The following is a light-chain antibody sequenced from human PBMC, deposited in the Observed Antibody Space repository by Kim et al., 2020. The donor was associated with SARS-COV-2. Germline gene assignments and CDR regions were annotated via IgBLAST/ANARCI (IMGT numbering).Light chain of an antibody. CDR2: IAS. CDR3: HQYGSSPRT. V-gene: IGKV3-20*01. CDR1: QSVSSNY. J-gene: IGKJ1*01. Sequence: SPGERATPSCRASQSVSSNYLAWYQQKPGQAPRLLIYIASTRATGIPDRFSGSGSGTDFTLTISRLEPEDFAVYYCHQYGSSPRTFGQGTKVEIK.